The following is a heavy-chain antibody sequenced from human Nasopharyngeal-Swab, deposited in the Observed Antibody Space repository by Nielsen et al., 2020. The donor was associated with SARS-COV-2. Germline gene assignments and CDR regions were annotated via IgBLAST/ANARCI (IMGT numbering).Heavy chain of an antibody. CDR1: GASLIGSY. CDR2: INHTGSPKTGTT. D-gene: IGHD4-17*01. CDR3: GRLWPTVTTQ. J-gene: IGHJ3*01. V-gene: IGHV4-34*01. Sequence: SETLSLTCGVYGASLIGSYWGWISPLPGKGLEWIGEINHTGSPKTGTTNYNPSLKSRITISVDTSKYQVSLKLNSVTASDTALYYSGRLWPTVTTQWGQGTMVTVSS.